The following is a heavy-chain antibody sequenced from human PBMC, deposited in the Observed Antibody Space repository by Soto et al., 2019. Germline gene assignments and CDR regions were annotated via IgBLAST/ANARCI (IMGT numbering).Heavy chain of an antibody. V-gene: IGHV3-23*01. CDR1: GFTFSNYA. CDR3: PRGGPWPVNTQHYFDY. CDR2: ISGTGAST. Sequence: GGSLRLSCAASGFTFSNYAMSWVRQAPGKGLEWVSAISGTGASTYYAASVRGRFTISRDNSKNTLYLQVNSLRAEDTAVYFCPRGGPWPVNTQHYFDYWGQGTLVTVSS. J-gene: IGHJ4*02. D-gene: IGHD4-17*01.